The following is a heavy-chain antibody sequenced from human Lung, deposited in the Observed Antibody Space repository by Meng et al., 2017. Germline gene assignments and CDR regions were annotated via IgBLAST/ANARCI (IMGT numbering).Heavy chain of an antibody. Sequence: VQPQPWRAGLFKPSETLALPCVVSGGSFSDYYSSWIRQPPGKGLEWIGEINHSGSTNYNPSLESRATISVDTSQNNLSLKLSSVTAADSAVYYCARGPTTMAHDFDYWGQGTLVTVSS. V-gene: IGHV4-34*01. J-gene: IGHJ4*02. CDR2: INHSGST. CDR1: GGSFSDYY. D-gene: IGHD4-11*01. CDR3: ARGPTTMAHDFDY.